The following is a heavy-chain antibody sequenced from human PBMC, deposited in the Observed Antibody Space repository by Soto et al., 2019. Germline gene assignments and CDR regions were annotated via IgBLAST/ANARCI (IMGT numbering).Heavy chain of an antibody. CDR1: GGTFSSYT. D-gene: IGHD3-3*01. CDR2: IIPMLGVT. V-gene: IGHV1-69*02. CDR3: ARGTVTIFGVVTPPDY. J-gene: IGHJ4*02. Sequence: QVQLVQSGAEVQKPGSSVKVSCKASGGTFSSYTFDWVRQAPGQGLEWRGRIIPMLGVTHYAQKFQGRVTITADKSASTAYMELSSLTSEDTAVYYCARGTVTIFGVVTPPDYWGQGTLVTVSS.